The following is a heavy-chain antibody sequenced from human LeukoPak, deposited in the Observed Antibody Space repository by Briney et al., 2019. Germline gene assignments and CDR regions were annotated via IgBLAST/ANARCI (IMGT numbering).Heavy chain of an antibody. CDR2: IYFSGST. D-gene: IGHD2-15*01. V-gene: IGHV4-59*08. CDR1: GGSISSYY. CDR3: ARQYPYCSGGSCYGFLDV. Sequence: SETLSLTCAVSGGSISSYYWTWIRQPPGKGLEWIGYIYFSGSTNYNPSLKSRVTISADMSNNQFSLKLSSVTAADTAVYYCARQYPYCSGGSCYGFLDVWGQGTTVTVSS. J-gene: IGHJ6*02.